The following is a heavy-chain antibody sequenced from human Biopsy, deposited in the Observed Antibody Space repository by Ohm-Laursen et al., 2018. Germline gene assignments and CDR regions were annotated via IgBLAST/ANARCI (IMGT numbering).Heavy chain of an antibody. Sequence: GTLSLTCSVSGDSISSSTYYWGWIRQPPGKGLEWIGTIRNTYFRTSLKSRVNISVDTSKNQFSLKLSSVTAADTAVYYCASYSHHYYDFDYWGQGTLVTVSS. CDR1: GDSISSSTYY. CDR3: ASYSHHYYDFDY. V-gene: IGHV4-39*07. J-gene: IGHJ4*02. D-gene: IGHD3-16*01. CDR2: IRNT.